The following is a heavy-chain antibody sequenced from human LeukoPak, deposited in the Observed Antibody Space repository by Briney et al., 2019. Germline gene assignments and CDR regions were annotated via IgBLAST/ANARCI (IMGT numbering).Heavy chain of an antibody. Sequence: PSETLSLTCAVYGGSFSGYYWSCIRQPPGKGLEWIGEINHSGSTNYNPSLKSRVTISVDTSTNQFSLKLTSVTAADTAVYYCARPSNLGATEPYDYWGQGTLVTVSS. D-gene: IGHD1-26*01. CDR3: ARPSNLGATEPYDY. CDR1: GGSFSGYY. J-gene: IGHJ4*02. CDR2: INHSGST. V-gene: IGHV4-34*01.